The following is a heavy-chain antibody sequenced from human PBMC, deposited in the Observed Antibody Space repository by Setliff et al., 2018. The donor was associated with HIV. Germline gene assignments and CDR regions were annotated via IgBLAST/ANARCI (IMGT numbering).Heavy chain of an antibody. J-gene: IGHJ4*02. CDR2: MNTDGSST. Sequence: GGSLRLSCAASGFTFSSYWMHWVRQAPGKGLVWVFGMNTDGSSTRYADSVKGRFTISRDNAKNMLYLQMNSPSADDTAVYYCARGSGYYYFDNWGQGALVTVSS. CDR1: GFTFSSYW. V-gene: IGHV3-74*01. CDR3: ARGSGYYYFDN. D-gene: IGHD3-22*01.